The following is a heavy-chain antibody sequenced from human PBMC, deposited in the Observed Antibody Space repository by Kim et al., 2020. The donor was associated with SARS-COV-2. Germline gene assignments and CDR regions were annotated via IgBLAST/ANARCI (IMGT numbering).Heavy chain of an antibody. D-gene: IGHD3-22*01. CDR1: GGSISSSSYH. CDR3: AKSWYDSSGYPDAFDI. V-gene: IGHV4-39*01. J-gene: IGHJ3*02. Sequence: SETLSLTCTVYGGSISSSSYHWGWVRQPPGKGLEWIGSLYYSGNTYYKPSLKSLVTISADMSKNQFSLRLSSVTASDTAICYCAKSWYDSSGYPDAFDIWGQGTMVTVSS. CDR2: LYYSGNT.